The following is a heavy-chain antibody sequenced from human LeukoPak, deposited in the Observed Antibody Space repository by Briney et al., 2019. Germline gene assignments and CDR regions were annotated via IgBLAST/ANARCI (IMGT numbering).Heavy chain of an antibody. V-gene: IGHV4-34*01. J-gene: IGHJ4*02. CDR2: INHRRST. Sequence: SETLSLTCAVYGGSFSDYYWSWIRQPPGKGLEWIGEINHRRSTNYNPSLKSRVTILVDTSKNQFSLKLRSVTAADTAVYYCGRVTGYMIEDYFEYWGQGTLVTVSS. CDR3: GRVTGYMIEDYFEY. D-gene: IGHD3-22*01. CDR1: GGSFSDYY.